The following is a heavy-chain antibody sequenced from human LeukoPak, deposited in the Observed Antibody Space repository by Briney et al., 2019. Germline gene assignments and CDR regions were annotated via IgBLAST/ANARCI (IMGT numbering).Heavy chain of an antibody. J-gene: IGHJ4*02. D-gene: IGHD6-19*01. CDR1: GGSISSGDYC. CDR3: ARAGGSGRYLFDY. V-gene: IGHV4-30-4*01. CDR2: IYYSGST. Sequence: SETLSLTCTVSGGSISSGDYCWSWIRQPPGKGLEWIGYIYYSGSTYYNPSLKSRVTISVDTSKNQFSLKLSSVTAADTAVYYCARAGGSGRYLFDYWGQGTLVTVPS.